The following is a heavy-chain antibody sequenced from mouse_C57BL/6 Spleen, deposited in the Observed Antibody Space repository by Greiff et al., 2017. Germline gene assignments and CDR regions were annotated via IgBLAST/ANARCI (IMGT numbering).Heavy chain of an antibody. CDR2: IYPGSGST. V-gene: IGHV1-55*01. D-gene: IGHD1-1*01. CDR3: ARATTVVDYFGY. Sequence: QVQLQQPGAELVKPGASVKMSCKASGYTFTSYWITWVKQRPGQGLEWIGDIYPGSGSTNYNEKFKSKATLTVDTSSSTAYMQLSSLTSEDSAVYYCARATTVVDYFGYWGKGTTLTVSS. CDR1: GYTFTSYW. J-gene: IGHJ2*01.